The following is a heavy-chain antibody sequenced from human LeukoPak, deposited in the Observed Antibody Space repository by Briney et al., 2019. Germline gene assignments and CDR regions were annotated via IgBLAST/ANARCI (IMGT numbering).Heavy chain of an antibody. V-gene: IGHV3-7*01. CDR1: GFPFSSYP. J-gene: IGHJ5*02. D-gene: IGHD6-19*01. CDR2: INPDGTEK. CDR3: AREGGSGWYSGWFDP. Sequence: GSLRLSCAASGFPFSSYPMSWVRQAPGKGLEWVANINPDGTEKRHVDSVKGRFTISRDNAKNSLYVQMNSLRAEDTALYYCAREGGSGWYSGWFDPWGQGTQVTVSS.